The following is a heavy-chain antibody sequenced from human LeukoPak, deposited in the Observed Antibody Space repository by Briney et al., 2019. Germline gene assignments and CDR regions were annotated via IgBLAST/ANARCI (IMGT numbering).Heavy chain of an antibody. J-gene: IGHJ5*02. V-gene: IGHV4-39*01. Sequence: SQTLSLTCTVSGGPISSGDYYWSWIRQPPGKGLEWIASIYYSGSTYYNPSLKSRVTISVDTSKNQLSLKLSSLTAADTAVYYCARHEYSGSYYGLSWFDPWGQGTLVTVSS. CDR2: IYYSGST. CDR1: GGPISSGDYY. D-gene: IGHD1-26*01. CDR3: ARHEYSGSYYGLSWFDP.